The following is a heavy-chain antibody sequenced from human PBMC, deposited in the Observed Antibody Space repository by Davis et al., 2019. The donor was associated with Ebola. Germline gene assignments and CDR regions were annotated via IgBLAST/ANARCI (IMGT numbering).Heavy chain of an antibody. V-gene: IGHV4-30-2*01. CDR2: IYHSGST. CDR1: GGSISSGGYS. J-gene: IGHJ3*02. Sequence: MPSETLSLTCAVSGGSISSGGYSWSWIRQPPGKGLEWIGYIYHSGSTYYNPSLKSRVTISVDRSKNQFSLKLSSVTAADTAVYYCARRGFWSGYHAFDIWGQGTMVTVSS. D-gene: IGHD3-3*01. CDR3: ARRGFWSGYHAFDI.